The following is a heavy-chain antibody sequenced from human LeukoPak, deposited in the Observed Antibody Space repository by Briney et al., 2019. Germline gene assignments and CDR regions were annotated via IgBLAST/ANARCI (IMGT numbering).Heavy chain of an antibody. CDR3: ARYEASPAFDY. D-gene: IGHD3-3*01. Sequence: ASVKVSCKASGYTITNNYMHWVRQAPGQGLEWMGVINPSGTGTNYAQKFQGRVTMTRDTSISTAYMELSRLRSDDTAVYYCARYEASPAFDYWGQGTLVTVSS. J-gene: IGHJ4*02. CDR1: GYTITNNY. CDR2: INPSGTGT. V-gene: IGHV1-2*02.